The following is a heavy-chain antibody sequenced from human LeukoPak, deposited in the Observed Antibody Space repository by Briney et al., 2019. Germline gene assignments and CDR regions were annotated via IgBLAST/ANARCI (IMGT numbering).Heavy chain of an antibody. CDR3: ARGYCTNGVCYWFDP. D-gene: IGHD2-8*01. V-gene: IGHV1-69*05. Sequence: SVKVSCKASGGTFSSYAISWVRQAPGQGLEWMGGIIPIFGTANYAQKFQGRVTITTDESTSTAYMELSSLRSEDTAVCYCARGYCTNGVCYWFDPWGQGTLVTVSS. J-gene: IGHJ5*02. CDR1: GGTFSSYA. CDR2: IIPIFGTA.